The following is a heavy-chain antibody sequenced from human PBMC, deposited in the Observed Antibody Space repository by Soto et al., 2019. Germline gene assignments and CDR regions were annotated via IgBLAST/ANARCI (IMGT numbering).Heavy chain of an antibody. CDR1: GGSISSYY. Sequence: SETLSLTCTVSGGSISSYYWSWIRQPPGKGLEWIGYIYYSGSTNYNPSLKSRVTISVDTSKNQFSLKLSSVTAADTAVYYCARDRNSGYDVGGSYFDYWGQGTLVTVSS. D-gene: IGHD5-12*01. J-gene: IGHJ4*02. V-gene: IGHV4-59*01. CDR3: ARDRNSGYDVGGSYFDY. CDR2: IYYSGST.